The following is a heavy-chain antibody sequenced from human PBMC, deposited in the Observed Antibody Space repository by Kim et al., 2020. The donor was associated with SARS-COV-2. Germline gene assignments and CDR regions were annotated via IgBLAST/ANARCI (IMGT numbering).Heavy chain of an antibody. CDR1: GFTFSSYW. D-gene: IGHD4-17*01. Sequence: GGSLRLSCAASGFTFSSYWMSWVRQAPGKGLEWVANIKQDGSEKYYVDSVKGRFTISRDNAKNSLYLQMNSLRAEDTAVYYCARAPDYGGNSAFDYWGQGTLVTVSS. CDR3: ARAPDYGGNSAFDY. V-gene: IGHV3-7*03. J-gene: IGHJ4*02. CDR2: IKQDGSEK.